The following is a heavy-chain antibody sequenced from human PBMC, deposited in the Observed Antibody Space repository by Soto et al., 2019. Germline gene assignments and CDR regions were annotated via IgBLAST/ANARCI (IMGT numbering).Heavy chain of an antibody. J-gene: IGHJ6*02. V-gene: IGHV1-69*13. CDR3: ARGVGIAARHVFYYYYGMDV. Sequence: SVKVSCKASGGTFSSYAISWVRQAPGQGLEWMGGIIPIFGTANYAQKFQGRVTITADESTSTAYMELSSLRSEDTAVYYCARGVGIAARHVFYYYYGMDVWGQGTTVTVAS. CDR2: IIPIFGTA. CDR1: GGTFSSYA. D-gene: IGHD6-6*01.